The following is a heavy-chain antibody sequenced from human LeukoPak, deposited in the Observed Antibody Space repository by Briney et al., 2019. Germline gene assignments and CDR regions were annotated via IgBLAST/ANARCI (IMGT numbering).Heavy chain of an antibody. CDR3: ARVDNSGYFDY. V-gene: IGHV3-7*01. D-gene: IGHD3-22*01. CDR2: IEQDGSEK. CDR1: GFTFSNYW. J-gene: IGHJ4*02. Sequence: GGSLRLSCAASGFTFSNYWMTWVRQAPGKGLEWVANIEQDGSEKYYVDSVKGRFTISRDNAKNPLYLQMNSLRAEDTAVYYCARVDNSGYFDYGGQGTLVTVSS.